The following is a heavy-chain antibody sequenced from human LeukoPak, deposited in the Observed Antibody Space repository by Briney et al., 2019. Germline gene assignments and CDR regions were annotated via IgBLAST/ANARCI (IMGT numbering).Heavy chain of an antibody. CDR3: ARLTTGYGKIDY. V-gene: IGHV5-51*01. J-gene: IGHJ4*02. D-gene: IGHD2-2*03. Sequence: GESLKISCKGSGYRFSTSWIGWVRQLPGKGLEWMVMIYPDDPNIRYGPSFQGQVTISADKSISTAYLHWNSLKASDTAMYYCARLTTGYGKIDYWGQGTLVTVSS. CDR2: IYPDDPNI. CDR1: GYRFSTSW.